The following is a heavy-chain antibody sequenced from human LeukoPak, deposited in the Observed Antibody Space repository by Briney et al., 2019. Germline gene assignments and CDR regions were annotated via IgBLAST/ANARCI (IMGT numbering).Heavy chain of an antibody. CDR3: ARELSASYSFYYYGMDV. CDR1: GFTFNSHE. CDR2: ISSSGSSV. J-gene: IGHJ6*02. V-gene: IGHV3-48*03. D-gene: IGHD1-26*01. Sequence: GGSLRLSWAASGFTFNSHEMNWVRRAPGKGLEWLSYISSSGSSVNYADSVKGRFTVSRDNAKNSLYLQMRGLTVEDTAIYYCARELSASYSFYYYGMDVWGQGTTVTVSS.